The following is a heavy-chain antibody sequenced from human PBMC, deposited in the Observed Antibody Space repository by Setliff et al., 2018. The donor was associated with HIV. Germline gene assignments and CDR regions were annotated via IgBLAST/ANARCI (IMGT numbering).Heavy chain of an antibody. CDR2: IKEDGSEK. CDR1: RFTLSSYW. J-gene: IGHJ4*02. CDR3: ARKYYYDRSGYYY. D-gene: IGHD3-22*01. V-gene: IGHV3-7*01. Sequence: PGGSLRLSCAASRFTLSSYWMSWVRQAPGKGLEWVANIKEDGSEKYYVDSVKGRFTISRDNAKNSLYLQMNSLRAEDTAVYYCARKYYYDRSGYYYWGQGTLVTVSS.